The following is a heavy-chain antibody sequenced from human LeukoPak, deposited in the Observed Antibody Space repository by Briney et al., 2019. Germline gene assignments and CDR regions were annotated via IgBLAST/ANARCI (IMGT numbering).Heavy chain of an antibody. Sequence: GGSLRLSCAASGFTFDNAWMSWVRQAPGKGLEWVGRIKSKADGGTTDYAAPVKGRFTISRDDSKNTLYLQMNSLKTEDTAVYYCTTDPHYYDSSGYFFPPFSWGQGTLVTVSS. CDR3: TTDPHYYDSSGYFFPPFS. D-gene: IGHD3-22*01. J-gene: IGHJ4*02. V-gene: IGHV3-15*01. CDR2: IKSKADGGTT. CDR1: GFTFDNAW.